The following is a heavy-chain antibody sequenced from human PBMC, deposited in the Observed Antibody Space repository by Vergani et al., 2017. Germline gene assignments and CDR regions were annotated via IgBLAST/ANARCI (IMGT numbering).Heavy chain of an antibody. D-gene: IGHD1-26*01. J-gene: IGHJ6*02. Sequence: EVQLVESGGGLIQPGGSLRLSCAASGFTVSSNYMSWVRQAPGKGLEWVSVIYSGGSTYYAASVKGRFTIARDNSKTTLYLQMNSLRAEDTAVYYCARDRLRVGATYYYYYYGMDVWGQGTTVTVSS. CDR3: ARDRLRVGATYYYYYYGMDV. CDR2: IYSGGST. V-gene: IGHV3-53*01. CDR1: GFTVSSNY.